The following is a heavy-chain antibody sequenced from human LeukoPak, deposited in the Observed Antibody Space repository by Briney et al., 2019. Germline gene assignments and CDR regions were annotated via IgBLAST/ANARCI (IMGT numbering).Heavy chain of an antibody. D-gene: IGHD6-13*01. V-gene: IGHV4-59*01. CDR3: ARVTGLAAAES. J-gene: IGHJ4*02. CDR2: IYYSGST. Sequence: SETLSLTCTVSGGSISSYYWSWIRQPPGKGLEWIGYIYYSGSTSYNPSLKSRVTISVDTSKNQFSLKLSSVTAADTAVYYCARVTGLAAAESWGQGTLVTVSS. CDR1: GGSISSYY.